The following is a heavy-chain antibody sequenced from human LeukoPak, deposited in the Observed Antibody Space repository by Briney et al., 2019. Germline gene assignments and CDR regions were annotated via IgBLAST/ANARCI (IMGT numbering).Heavy chain of an antibody. J-gene: IGHJ4*02. Sequence: SETLSLTCTVSGGSISSYYWSWIRQPPGKGLEWLGYIYYSGSTNYNHSLKSRVTISVDTSKNQFSLKLSSVTAADTAVYYCARDPVGYCSGGSCYPPGYFDYWGQGTLVTVSS. CDR2: IYYSGST. CDR3: ARDPVGYCSGGSCYPPGYFDY. V-gene: IGHV4-59*01. D-gene: IGHD2-15*01. CDR1: GGSISSYY.